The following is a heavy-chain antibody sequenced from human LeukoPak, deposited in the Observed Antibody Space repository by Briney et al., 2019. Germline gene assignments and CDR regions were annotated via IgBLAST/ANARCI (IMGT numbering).Heavy chain of an antibody. CDR1: GGSISSSNW. CDR2: IYHSGST. CDR3: ARVFRPYSSGWYDGFSGYYYYYMDV. Sequence: SETLSLTCAVSGGSISSSNWWSWVRQPPGKGLEWIGEIYHSGSTNYNPSLKSRVTISVDKSKNQFSLKLSSVTAADTAVYYCARVFRPYSSGWYDGFSGYYYYYMDVWGKGTTVTVSS. D-gene: IGHD6-19*01. J-gene: IGHJ6*03. V-gene: IGHV4-4*02.